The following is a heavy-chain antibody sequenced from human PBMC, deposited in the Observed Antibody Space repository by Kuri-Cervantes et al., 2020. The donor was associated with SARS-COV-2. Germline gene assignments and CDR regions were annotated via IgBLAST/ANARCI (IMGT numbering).Heavy chain of an antibody. D-gene: IGHD6-6*01. V-gene: IGHV1-2*02. CDR3: ARAGLGSSGAFDI. J-gene: IGHJ3*02. CDR1: GYTFTGYY. CDR2: INPNSGGT. Sequence: ASVKVSCKAPGYTFTGYYMHWVRQAPGQGLEWMGWINPNSGGTNYAQKFQGRVTMTRDTSISTAYMELSRLRSDDTAVYYCARAGLGSSGAFDIWGQGTMVTVSS.